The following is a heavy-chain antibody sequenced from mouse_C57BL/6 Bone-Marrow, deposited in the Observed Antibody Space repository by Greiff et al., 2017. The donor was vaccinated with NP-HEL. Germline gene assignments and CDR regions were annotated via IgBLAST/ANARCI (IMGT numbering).Heavy chain of an antibody. CDR3: ARGHY. V-gene: IGHV5-4*01. CDR1: GFTFSSYA. Sequence: DVQLVESGGGLVKPGGSLKLSCAASGFTFSSYAMSWVRQTPEKRLEWVATISDGGSYTYYPDNVKGRFTISRDNAKNNLYLQMSHLKSEDTAMYYCARGHYWGQGTTLTVSS. J-gene: IGHJ2*01. CDR2: ISDGGSYT.